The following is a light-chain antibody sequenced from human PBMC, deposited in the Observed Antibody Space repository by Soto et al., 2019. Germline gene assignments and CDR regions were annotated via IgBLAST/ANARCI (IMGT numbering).Light chain of an antibody. CDR3: HNYNSMPRT. V-gene: IGKV1-27*01. CDR2: GAS. CDR1: RGISEY. J-gene: IGKJ1*01. Sequence: DIQMAQSPSSLSASIGDRVTITCRASRGISEYLAWYQQRPGNAPNLLIYGASILQSGVPSRFSGSGSGTHVTLTISSLQPEDVATYYCHNYNSMPRTFGQGTTVEIK.